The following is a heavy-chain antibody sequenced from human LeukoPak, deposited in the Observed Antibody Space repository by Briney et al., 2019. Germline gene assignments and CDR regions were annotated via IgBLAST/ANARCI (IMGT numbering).Heavy chain of an antibody. J-gene: IGHJ4*02. CDR2: IYHSGST. Sequence: PSETLSLTCAVSGGSISSSNWWSWVRQPPGKGLEWIGYIYHSGSTYYNPSLKSRVTISVDRSKNQFSLKLSSVTAADTAVYYCARYQLPPRFDYWGQGTLVTVSS. V-gene: IGHV4-4*02. CDR3: ARYQLPPRFDY. CDR1: GGSISSSNW. D-gene: IGHD2-2*01.